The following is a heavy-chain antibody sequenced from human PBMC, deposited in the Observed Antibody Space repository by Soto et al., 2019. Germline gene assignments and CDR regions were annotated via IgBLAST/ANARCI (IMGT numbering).Heavy chain of an antibody. V-gene: IGHV3-23*01. Sequence: EVQLLESGGGLVQPGGSLRLSCVASGFTFSDYAMTWVRQAPGKGLEWVSVISATGATTYYADSVRGRFTISRDNAKSTVLLEMSSLRAEDTAVYYCARGDSRVWTYDYHGMDVWGQGTTVIVSS. D-gene: IGHD3-16*01. CDR3: ARGDSRVWTYDYHGMDV. CDR2: ISATGATT. CDR1: GFTFSDYA. J-gene: IGHJ6*02.